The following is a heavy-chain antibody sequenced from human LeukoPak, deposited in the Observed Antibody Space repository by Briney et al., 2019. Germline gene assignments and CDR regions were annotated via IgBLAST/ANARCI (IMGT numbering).Heavy chain of an antibody. Sequence: SETLSLTCAVSGGSISSGGYSWSWIRQPPGKGLEWIGYIYHSGSTYYNPSLKSRVTISVDRSKNQFSLKLSSVTAADTAVYYCARDGGYYGSGTFDYWGQGTLVTVSS. D-gene: IGHD3-10*01. CDR2: IYHSGST. CDR1: GGSISSGGYS. J-gene: IGHJ4*02. V-gene: IGHV4-30-2*01. CDR3: ARDGGYYGSGTFDY.